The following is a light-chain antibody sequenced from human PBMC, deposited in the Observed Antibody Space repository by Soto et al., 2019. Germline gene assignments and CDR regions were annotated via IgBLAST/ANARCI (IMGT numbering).Light chain of an antibody. CDR1: QNIANY. CDR3: HQTSSTPQT. J-gene: IGKJ1*01. V-gene: IGKV1-39*01. CDR2: GAS. Sequence: DIQMTQSPSSLSASVEDRVTITCRASQNIANYLTWYQHKPGKAPRLLIYGASSLQSRVPSRFSGSGSWTEFTLTISSLQPEDFATYYCHQTSSTPQTFGQGTKVEI.